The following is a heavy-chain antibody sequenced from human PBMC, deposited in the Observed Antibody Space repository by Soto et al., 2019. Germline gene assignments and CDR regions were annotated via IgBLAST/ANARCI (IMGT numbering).Heavy chain of an antibody. CDR2: INWNGGST. CDR1: GFTFDDYG. D-gene: IGHD6-13*01. V-gene: IGHV3-20*04. CDR3: SSECIAAAGYYFDY. Sequence: PGGSLRLSCAASGFTFDDYGMSWVRQAPGKGLEWVSGINWNGGSTGYADSVKGRFTISRDNAKNSLYLQMNSLRAEDTALYYCSSECIAAAGYYFDYWGQGNLVTLSS. J-gene: IGHJ4*02.